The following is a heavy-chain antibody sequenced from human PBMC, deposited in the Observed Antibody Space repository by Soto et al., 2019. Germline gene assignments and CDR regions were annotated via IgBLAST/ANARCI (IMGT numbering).Heavy chain of an antibody. J-gene: IGHJ4*02. V-gene: IGHV1-18*01. D-gene: IGHD3-9*01. CDR3: ARARYDILTGYYTNFDY. Sequence: VSVKVSCKASGYTFTSYGISWVRQAPGQGLEWMGWISAYNGNTNYAQKLQGRVTMTTDTSTSTAYTELRSLRSDDTAVYYCARARYDILTGYYTNFDYWGQGTVVTVSS. CDR1: GYTFTSYG. CDR2: ISAYNGNT.